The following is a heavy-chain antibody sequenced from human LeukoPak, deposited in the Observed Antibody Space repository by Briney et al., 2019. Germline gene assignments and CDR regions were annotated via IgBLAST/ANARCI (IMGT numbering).Heavy chain of an antibody. V-gene: IGHV3-23*01. CDR3: AKDQPFMTSSY. D-gene: IGHD4-17*01. CDR1: GLAFDSHW. CDR2: ISGSGGST. J-gene: IGHJ4*02. Sequence: GGSLRLSCAASGLAFDSHWMSWVRQAPGKGLEWVSAISGSGGSTYYADSVKGRFTISRDNSKNTLYLQMNSLRAEDTAVYYCAKDQPFMTSSYWGQGTLVTVSS.